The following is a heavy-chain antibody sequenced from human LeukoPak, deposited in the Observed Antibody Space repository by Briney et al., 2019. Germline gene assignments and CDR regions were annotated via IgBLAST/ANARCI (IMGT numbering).Heavy chain of an antibody. CDR3: AGSGSYEPADAFDI. J-gene: IGHJ3*02. CDR1: GYSISSGYY. V-gene: IGHV4-61*01. Sequence: SETLSLTCTVSGYSISSGYYWGWIRQPPGKGLEWIGYIYYSGSTNYNPSLKSRVTISVDTSKNQFSLKLSSVTAADTAVYYCAGSGSYEPADAFDIWGQGTMVTVSS. CDR2: IYYSGST. D-gene: IGHD3-10*01.